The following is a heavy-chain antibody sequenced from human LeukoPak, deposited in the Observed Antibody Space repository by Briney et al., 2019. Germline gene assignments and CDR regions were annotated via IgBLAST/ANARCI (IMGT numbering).Heavy chain of an antibody. J-gene: IGHJ4*02. Sequence: GGSLRLSCEASGFTFSTYEMNWVRQTPGKGLEWVSCIGSSGSTIYYADSVKGRFTISRDNGKNSLYLHMNSLRAEDTAVYYCTRDEEGASREFDYWGQGALVTVSS. CDR2: IGSSGSTI. CDR3: TRDEEGASREFDY. V-gene: IGHV3-48*03. D-gene: IGHD1-26*01. CDR1: GFTFSTYE.